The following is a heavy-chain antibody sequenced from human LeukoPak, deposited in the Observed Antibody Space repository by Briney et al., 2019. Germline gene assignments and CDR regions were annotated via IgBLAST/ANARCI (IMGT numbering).Heavy chain of an antibody. CDR3: AKSRRDGHNKDAFDI. J-gene: IGHJ3*02. Sequence: PGGSLRLSCAASGFTFSSYGMHWVRQAPGKGLEWVAVIWYDGSNKYYADSVKGRFTISRDNSKNTLYLQMNSLRAEDTAVYYCAKSRRDGHNKDAFDIWGQGTMVTVSS. V-gene: IGHV3-33*06. CDR2: IWYDGSNK. D-gene: IGHD5-24*01. CDR1: GFTFSSYG.